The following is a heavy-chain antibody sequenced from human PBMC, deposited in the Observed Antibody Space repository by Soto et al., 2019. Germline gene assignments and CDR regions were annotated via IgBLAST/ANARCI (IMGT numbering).Heavy chain of an antibody. Sequence: QVQLVQSGADVKKPGASVKVSCKASGYTFTGYYIHWVRQAPGQGLEWMGWINPNSGGTNYAQTFQGRVTMTRDSAIITDYMELSRLSADDTAVYYCASHVPRRYCRCGSCPRSFDPWGQGTLFTVSS. D-gene: IGHD2-15*01. CDR3: ASHVPRRYCRCGSCPRSFDP. J-gene: IGHJ5*02. CDR1: GYTFTGYY. V-gene: IGHV1-2*02. CDR2: INPNSGGT.